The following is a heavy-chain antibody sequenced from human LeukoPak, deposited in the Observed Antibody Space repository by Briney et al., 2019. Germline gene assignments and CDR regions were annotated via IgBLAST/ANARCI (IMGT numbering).Heavy chain of an antibody. Sequence: GASVKVSCTASGYTFTGYYMHWVRQAPGQGLEWMGWINPNSGGTNYAQKFQGRVTMTRDTSISTAYMELSRLRSDDTAVYYCARIYDSSGYYFEGDWFDPWGQGTLVTVSS. CDR1: GYTFTGYY. V-gene: IGHV1-2*02. J-gene: IGHJ5*02. D-gene: IGHD3-22*01. CDR3: ARIYDSSGYYFEGDWFDP. CDR2: INPNSGGT.